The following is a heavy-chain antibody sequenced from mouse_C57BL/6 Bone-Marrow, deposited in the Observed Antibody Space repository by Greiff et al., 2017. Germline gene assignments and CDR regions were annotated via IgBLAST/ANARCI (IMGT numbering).Heavy chain of an antibody. CDR3: ARDPLTTVVERNAMDY. CDR2: ISDGGSYT. CDR1: GFTFSSYA. D-gene: IGHD1-1*01. V-gene: IGHV5-4*01. J-gene: IGHJ4*01. Sequence: EVQRVESGGGLVKPGGSLKLSCAASGFTFSSYAMSWVRQTPEKRLEWVATISDGGSYTYYPDNVKGRFTISRDNAKNNLYLQMSHLKSEDTAMYYCARDPLTTVVERNAMDYWGQGTSVTVSS.